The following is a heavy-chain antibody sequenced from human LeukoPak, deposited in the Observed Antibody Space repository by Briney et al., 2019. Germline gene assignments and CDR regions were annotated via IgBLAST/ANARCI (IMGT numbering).Heavy chain of an antibody. CDR1: GGSISSSSYY. CDR2: IYYSGST. D-gene: IGHD1-26*01. Sequence: KTSETLSLTWTVSGGSISSSSYYWGWIRQPPGKGLEWIGSIYYSGSTYYNPSLKSRVTISVETSKNQFSLKLSSVTAADTAVYYCASIDGRSECSDPWGQGTLVTVSS. CDR3: ASIDGRSECSDP. J-gene: IGHJ5*02. V-gene: IGHV4-39*01.